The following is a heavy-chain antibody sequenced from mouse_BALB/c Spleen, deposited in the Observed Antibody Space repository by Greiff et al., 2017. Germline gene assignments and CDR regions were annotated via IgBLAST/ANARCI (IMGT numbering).Heavy chain of an antibody. CDR1: GYTFTSYW. V-gene: IGHV1-69*02. CDR3: TSDNYWYFDV. Sequence: VQLKQPGAELVRPGASVKLSCKASGYTFTSYWINWVKQRPGQGLEWIGNIYPSDSYTNYNQKFKDKATLTVDKSSSTAYMQLSSPTSEDSAVYYCTSDNYWYFDVWGAGTTVTVSS. CDR2: IYPSDSYT. J-gene: IGHJ1*01.